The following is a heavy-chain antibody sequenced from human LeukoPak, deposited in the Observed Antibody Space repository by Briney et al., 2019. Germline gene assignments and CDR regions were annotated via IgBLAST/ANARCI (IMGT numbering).Heavy chain of an antibody. CDR3: ATYRQVLLPFES. V-gene: IGHV3-7*03. Sequence: GGSLRLSCAASGFNFSTYWMTWVRQVLGNGLEWVANIKEDGSEIYYVDAVKGRFSISRDNSKSTLSLQMNSLRAEDTAIYDCATYRQVLLPFESWGQGTLVTVSS. D-gene: IGHD2-8*02. J-gene: IGHJ4*02. CDR2: IKEDGSEI. CDR1: GFNFSTYW.